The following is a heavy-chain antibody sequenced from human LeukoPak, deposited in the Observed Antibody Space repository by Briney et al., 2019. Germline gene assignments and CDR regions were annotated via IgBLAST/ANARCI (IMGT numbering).Heavy chain of an antibody. D-gene: IGHD5/OR15-5a*01. V-gene: IGHV3-30*02. CDR1: GFTFSSYG. CDR2: IRYDGSNK. Sequence: GGSLRLSCAASGFTFSSYGMHWVRQAPGKGLEWVAFIRYDGSNKYYADSVKGRFTISRDNSKNTLYLQMNSLRAEDTAVYYCAKDQGLPGYYYCMGVWGKGTTVTVSS. CDR3: AKDQGLPGYYYCMGV. J-gene: IGHJ6*03.